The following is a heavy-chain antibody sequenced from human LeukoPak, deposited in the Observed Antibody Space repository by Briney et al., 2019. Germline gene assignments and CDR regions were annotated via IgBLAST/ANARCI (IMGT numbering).Heavy chain of an antibody. CDR1: GFTFSSYA. J-gene: IGHJ4*02. CDR2: ISGSGGST. CDR3: AKSLWQQLVQRTTLDY. Sequence: GGSLRLSCAASGFTFSSYAMSWVRQAPGKGLEGVSAISGSGGSTYYADSVKGRFTTSRDNSKNTLYLQMNSLRAEDTAVYYCAKSLWQQLVQRTTLDYWGQGTLVTVSS. D-gene: IGHD6-13*01. V-gene: IGHV3-23*01.